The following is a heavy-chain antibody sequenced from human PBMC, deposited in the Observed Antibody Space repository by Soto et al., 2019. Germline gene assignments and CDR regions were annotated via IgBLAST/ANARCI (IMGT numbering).Heavy chain of an antibody. CDR3: ARGAEHFQLLWPFALSYFNT. Sequence: SETLSLTCTVSDDSITSGAYYWGLIRQPPGKGLEWIGTIQYRGSTYYNPSLESRVTMSLDTSKNQYSLSLTSVTAADTAVYFCARGAEHFQLLWPFALSYFNTWGQGTLVTVSS. CDR2: IQYRGST. D-gene: IGHD3-22*01. V-gene: IGHV4-39*01. CDR1: DDSITSGAYY. J-gene: IGHJ4*02.